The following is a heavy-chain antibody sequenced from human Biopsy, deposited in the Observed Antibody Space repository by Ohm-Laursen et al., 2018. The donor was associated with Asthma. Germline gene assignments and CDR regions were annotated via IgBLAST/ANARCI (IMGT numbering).Heavy chain of an antibody. J-gene: IGHJ6*02. CDR2: ISYDGSNK. CDR1: GFTFSSYG. D-gene: IGHD3-3*01. CDR3: AKWDTYYDFWSGYYTRYNYYCYGMDV. Sequence: SLRLSCAASGFTFSSYGMHWVRQAPGKGLEWVAVISYDGSNKYYADSVKGRFTISRDNSKNTLYLQMNSLRAEDTAVYYCAKWDTYYDFWSGYYTRYNYYCYGMDVWGQGTTVTVSS. V-gene: IGHV3-30*18.